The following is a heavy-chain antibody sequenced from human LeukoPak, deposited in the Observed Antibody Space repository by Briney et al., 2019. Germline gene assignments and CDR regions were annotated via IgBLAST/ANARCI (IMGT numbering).Heavy chain of an antibody. D-gene: IGHD1-1*01. CDR2: ISCSNGNT. Sequence: ASVKVSCKASGYTFTSYGVSWVRRAPGQGLEWMGWISCSNGNTSYAQKLQGRVTMTTDTSTSTAYMELRSLRSDDTAVYYCARYPLSYSNNWHYYFDHWGQGTLLTVSS. J-gene: IGHJ4*02. CDR3: ARYPLSYSNNWHYYFDH. V-gene: IGHV1-18*01. CDR1: GYTFTSYG.